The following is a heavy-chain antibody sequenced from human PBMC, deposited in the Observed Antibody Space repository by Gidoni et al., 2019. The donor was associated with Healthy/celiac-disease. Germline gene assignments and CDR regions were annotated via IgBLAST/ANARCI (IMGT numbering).Heavy chain of an antibody. D-gene: IGHD3-10*01. CDR1: GVTLSSYA. J-gene: IGHJ1*01. Sequence: EVQLLESGGGLVQPGGSLRRSCAASGVTLSSYAMSWVRQAPGKGLEWVSAISGSGGSTYYADSVKGRFTISRDNSKNTLYLQMNSLRAEDTAVYYCAKEAHWQPGEWPQYFQHWGQGTLVTVSS. CDR3: AKEAHWQPGEWPQYFQH. CDR2: ISGSGGST. V-gene: IGHV3-23*01.